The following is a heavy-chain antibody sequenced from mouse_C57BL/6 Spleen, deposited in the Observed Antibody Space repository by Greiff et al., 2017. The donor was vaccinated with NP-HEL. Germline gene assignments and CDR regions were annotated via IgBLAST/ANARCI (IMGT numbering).Heavy chain of an antibody. Sequence: QVQLQQPGAELVMPGASVKLSCKASGYTFTSYWMHWVKQRPGQGLEWIGEIDPSDSYTNYNQKFKGKSTLTVDKSSSTAYMQLSSLTSEDSAVYYCARSDYGSLFAYWGQGTLVTGSA. D-gene: IGHD1-1*01. V-gene: IGHV1-69*01. CDR3: ARSDYGSLFAY. CDR2: IDPSDSYT. J-gene: IGHJ3*01. CDR1: GYTFTSYW.